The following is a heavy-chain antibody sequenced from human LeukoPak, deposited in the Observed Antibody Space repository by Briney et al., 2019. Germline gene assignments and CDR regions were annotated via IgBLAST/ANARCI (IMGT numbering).Heavy chain of an antibody. CDR2: IHSTGSS. Sequence: SETLSLTCSVSGGSISGYYWGCFRQAAGKGLEWIGRIHSTGSSNYNPSLKSRLTMSIDTSRNQFSLKLSSMTAADTAIYYCAREHPTAIATDYWGREPWSPSPQ. V-gene: IGHV4-4*07. CDR3: AREHPTAIATDY. J-gene: IGHJ4*02. D-gene: IGHD2-21*02. CDR1: GGSISGYY.